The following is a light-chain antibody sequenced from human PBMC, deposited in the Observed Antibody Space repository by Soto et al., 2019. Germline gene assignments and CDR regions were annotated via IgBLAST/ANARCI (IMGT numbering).Light chain of an antibody. CDR2: YYD. Sequence: QSVLTQPPSVSAAPRQRVYISCSGTSSNIGKNAVNWYQQLPGKVPKDPTHYYDLLPSGVSDRFSGSKSFTSASLAIWGLQSEVVSDYYCAAWDDSLDAEVFGTGTKATV. CDR1: SSNIGKNA. J-gene: IGLJ1*01. V-gene: IGLV1-36*01. CDR3: AAWDDSLDAEV.